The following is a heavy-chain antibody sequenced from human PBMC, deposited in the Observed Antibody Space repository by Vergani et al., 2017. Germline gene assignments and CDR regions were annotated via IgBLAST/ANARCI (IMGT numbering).Heavy chain of an antibody. D-gene: IGHD6-13*01. J-gene: IGHJ4*02. V-gene: IGHV3-30*02. CDR2: IRADESRR. CDR3: ARDPSAAAGESQPSFVAY. CDR1: GFTFNSYA. Sequence: QVQLVESGGDVVQPGGSLRLSCAASGFTFNSYAMHWVRQAPGKGLELVASIRADESRRYYGDSMEGPFTISRDNSKNTLYLQMESLRAEDTAVYYCARDPSAAAGESQPSFVAYWGQGTLVTVSS.